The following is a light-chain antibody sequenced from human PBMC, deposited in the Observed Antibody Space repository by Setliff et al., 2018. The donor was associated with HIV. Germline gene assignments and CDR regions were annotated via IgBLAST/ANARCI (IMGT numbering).Light chain of an antibody. J-gene: IGLJ1*01. Sequence: ALTQPASVSGSPGQSITISCTGTSSDVGGYNYVSWYQHYPGKAPKLMIYDVTKRPSGVSDRFSGSKSGNTASLTISGLQAEDEADYFCCSHVTGSTYVFGTGTKVTVL. V-gene: IGLV2-23*02. CDR3: CSHVTGSTYV. CDR2: DVT. CDR1: SSDVGGYNY.